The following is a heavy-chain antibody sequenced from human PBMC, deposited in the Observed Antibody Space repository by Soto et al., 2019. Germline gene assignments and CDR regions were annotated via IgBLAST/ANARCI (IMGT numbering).Heavy chain of an antibody. CDR1: GGEFSAFA. Sequence: VQLVQSGAEVRKPGSSVKVSCKVSGGEFSAFALSWVRQARGQGLEWMGGIIPPLGAPKYAQKFQGRVTIVADESTSKAFMELNSLRSEDTAVYYCAREGGLTTGGFKFDYWGQGTLVTVSS. V-gene: IGHV1-69*01. J-gene: IGHJ4*02. CDR2: IIPPLGAP. CDR3: AREGGLTTGGFKFDY. D-gene: IGHD1-1*01.